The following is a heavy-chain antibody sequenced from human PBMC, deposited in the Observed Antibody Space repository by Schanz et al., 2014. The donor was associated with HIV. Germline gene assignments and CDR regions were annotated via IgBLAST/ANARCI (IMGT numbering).Heavy chain of an antibody. D-gene: IGHD3-22*01. Sequence: EVHLLESGGGLVQPGGSLRLSCAASGFTFSSYAMTWVRQAPGKGLDWVSTISGSDGDTYYADSVKGRFTISRDNSRNALYLHMNSLRADDTAIYYCAKPEYDSSGNSQTHFDYWGQGTLVSVSS. CDR1: GFTFSSYA. CDR3: AKPEYDSSGNSQTHFDY. V-gene: IGHV3-23*01. J-gene: IGHJ4*02. CDR2: ISGSDGDT.